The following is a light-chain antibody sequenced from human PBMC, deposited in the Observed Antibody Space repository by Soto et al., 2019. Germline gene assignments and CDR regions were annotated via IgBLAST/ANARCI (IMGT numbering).Light chain of an antibody. CDR1: QTISSW. V-gene: IGKV1-5*03. CDR3: QQANNFPIT. Sequence: DIQMTQSPSTLSGSVGDRVTITCRASQTISSWLAWYQQKPGKAPKLLIYKASTLKSGVPSRFSGSGSGTEFTLTISSVQPEDFATYYCQQANNFPITFGQGTRLEI. CDR2: KAS. J-gene: IGKJ5*01.